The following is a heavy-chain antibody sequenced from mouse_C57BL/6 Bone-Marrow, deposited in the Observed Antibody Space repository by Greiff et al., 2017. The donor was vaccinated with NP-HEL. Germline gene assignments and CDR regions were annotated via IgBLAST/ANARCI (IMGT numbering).Heavy chain of an antibody. CDR3: ERLGYFDV. CDR1: GYTFTSYG. D-gene: IGHD1-2*01. J-gene: IGHJ1*03. V-gene: IGHV1-81*01. CDR2: IYPRSGNT. Sequence: QVQLQQSGAELARPGASVKLSCKASGYTFTSYGISWVKQRTGQGLEWIGEIYPRSGNTYYNEKFKGKATLTADKSSSTAYMELRSLTSEDPAVYFCERLGYFDVGGTGTTVTVSP.